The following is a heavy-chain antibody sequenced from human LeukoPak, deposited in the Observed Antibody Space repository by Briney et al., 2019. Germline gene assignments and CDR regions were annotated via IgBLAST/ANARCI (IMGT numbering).Heavy chain of an antibody. D-gene: IGHD6-19*01. CDR1: GFTFSGYI. CDR2: IGTSGNTI. CDR3: ARDQWLDY. V-gene: IGHV3-48*01. Sequence: PGGSLRLSCAASGFTFSGYIMHWVRQAPGKGLEWVSFIGTSGNTIYYADSVKGRFTVSRDNAKNSLFLQMNSLRAEDTAVYYCARDQWLDYWGQGTLVTVSS. J-gene: IGHJ4*02.